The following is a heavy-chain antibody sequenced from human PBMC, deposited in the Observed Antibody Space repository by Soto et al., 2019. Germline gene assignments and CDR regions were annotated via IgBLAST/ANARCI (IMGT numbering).Heavy chain of an antibody. D-gene: IGHD3-16*01. J-gene: IGHJ4*02. Sequence: QVQLVQSGAEVKKPGSSVKVSCKASGGTFSSYAIGWVRQAPGQGLEWMGGIIPIFGTPNYAQKFQGRVTITADASTNTAYMEMSSLRSDDTAVYSCARGGIDYDYESSIGYFHYWGQGTLLTVSS. V-gene: IGHV1-69*01. CDR3: ARGGIDYDYESSIGYFHY. CDR1: GGTFSSYA. CDR2: IIPIFGTP.